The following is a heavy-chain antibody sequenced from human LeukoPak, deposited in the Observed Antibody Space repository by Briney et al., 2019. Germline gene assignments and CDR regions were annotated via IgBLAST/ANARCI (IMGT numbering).Heavy chain of an antibody. D-gene: IGHD2-15*01. Sequence: VGSLRLSCAASGFTFSSYAMSWVRQAPGKGLEWVSAISGSGGSTYHADSVKGWFTISRDNSKNTLYLQMNSLRAEDTAVYYCAKEEQGYCSGGSCYSDGYWGQGTLVTVSS. CDR2: ISGSGGST. CDR3: AKEEQGYCSGGSCYSDGY. V-gene: IGHV3-23*01. CDR1: GFTFSSYA. J-gene: IGHJ4*02.